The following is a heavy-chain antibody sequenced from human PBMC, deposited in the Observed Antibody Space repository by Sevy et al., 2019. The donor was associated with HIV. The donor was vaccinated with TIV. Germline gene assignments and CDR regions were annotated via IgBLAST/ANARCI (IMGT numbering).Heavy chain of an antibody. CDR3: ARVHMAAAGTYYFDY. CDR1: GFTFSSYG. D-gene: IGHD6-13*01. V-gene: IGHV3-33*01. Sequence: GGSLRLSCAASGFTFSSYGMHWVRQAPGKGLEWVAVIWYDGSNKYYADSVKGRFTISRDNSKNTLYLQMNSLRAEDTAVYYCARVHMAAAGTYYFDYWGQGTLVTVSS. CDR2: IWYDGSNK. J-gene: IGHJ4*02.